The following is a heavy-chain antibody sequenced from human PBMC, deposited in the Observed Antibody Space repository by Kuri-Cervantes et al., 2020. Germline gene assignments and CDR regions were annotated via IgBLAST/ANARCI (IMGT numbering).Heavy chain of an antibody. CDR3: ARFVYRSGYPAHYGMDD. Sequence: SETLSLTCTVSGGSISSSSYYWGWIRQPPGKGLEWIGSIYYSRSTYYNPSLKSRVTISVDTSKNQFSLKLSSVTAADTAVYYCARFVYRSGYPAHYGMDDWGQGTTVTVSS. V-gene: IGHV4-39*01. J-gene: IGHJ6*01. CDR1: GGSISSSSYY. CDR2: IYYSRST. D-gene: IGHD6-19*01.